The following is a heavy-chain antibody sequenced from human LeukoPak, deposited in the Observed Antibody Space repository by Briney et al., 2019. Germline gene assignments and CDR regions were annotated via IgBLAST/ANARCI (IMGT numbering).Heavy chain of an antibody. D-gene: IGHD6-19*01. CDR1: GGSISSTNW. V-gene: IGHV4-4*02. CDR2: VNVLGNT. CDR3: ARDNGGTGWVH. Sequence: SGTLSLICGVSGGSISSTNWWTWVRQPPGKGLEWIGEVNVLGNTNYNPSLESRVTISIDKSENHVSLKLTSVTAADTAVYYCARDNGGTGWVHWGQGTLVIVPS. J-gene: IGHJ4*02.